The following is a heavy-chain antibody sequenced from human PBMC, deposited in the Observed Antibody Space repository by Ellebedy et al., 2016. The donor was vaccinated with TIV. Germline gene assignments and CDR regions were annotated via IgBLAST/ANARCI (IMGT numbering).Heavy chain of an antibody. CDR1: GYSFSTFW. V-gene: IGHV5-51*01. CDR3: ARVSRGYLGGWFDP. J-gene: IGHJ5*02. Sequence: GESLKISCQVSGYSFSTFWIGWVRQLPGKGLEWMGTVYPGDSDTRYGPSFHGQVTISDDKSINTAYLQWSSLKASDTAMYYCARVSRGYLGGWFDPWGQGTLVIVSS. D-gene: IGHD1-26*01. CDR2: VYPGDSDT.